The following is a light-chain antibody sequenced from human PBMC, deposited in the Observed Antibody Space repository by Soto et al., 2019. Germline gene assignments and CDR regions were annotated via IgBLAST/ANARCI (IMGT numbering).Light chain of an antibody. V-gene: IGKV3-20*01. CDR3: QQYGSSPSMYT. Sequence: ETVLTQSPDTLSLSPGESATLSCRASQSVSATYLAWYQQKPGQAPRLLIYGASSRATGIPDRFSGSGSGPDFTLTISRLEPEDFAVYYCQQYGSSPSMYTFGQGTKLEIK. CDR2: GAS. J-gene: IGKJ2*01. CDR1: QSVSATY.